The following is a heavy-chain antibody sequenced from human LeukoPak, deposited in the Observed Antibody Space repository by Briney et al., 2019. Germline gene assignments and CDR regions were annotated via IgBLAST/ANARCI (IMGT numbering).Heavy chain of an antibody. Sequence: PGGSLRLSCTVSAFNFSAFGMHWVRQAPGKGLEWVAFIRNDGSTIRYADSVRGRFTISRDNSKSTLYLQMNGLKSEDSAVYYCAKLGSSGLQGYWGQGTLVTVSS. V-gene: IGHV3-30*02. CDR2: IRNDGSTI. J-gene: IGHJ4*02. CDR1: AFNFSAFG. CDR3: AKLGSSGLQGY. D-gene: IGHD3-16*01.